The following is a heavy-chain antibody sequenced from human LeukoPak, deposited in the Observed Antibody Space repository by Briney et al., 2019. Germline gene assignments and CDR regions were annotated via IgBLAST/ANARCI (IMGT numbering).Heavy chain of an antibody. CDR1: GFTFSSYA. CDR3: ARSRGGWFDP. J-gene: IGHJ5*02. D-gene: IGHD2-15*01. V-gene: IGHV3-33*08. Sequence: GGSLRLSCAASGFTFSSYAMSWVRQAPGKGLEWVAAIWYDGSDKEYAESVKGRFTISRDNSKNTLYLQMDSLRADDTAIYYCARSRGGWFDPWGQGTLVIVSS. CDR2: IWYDGSDK.